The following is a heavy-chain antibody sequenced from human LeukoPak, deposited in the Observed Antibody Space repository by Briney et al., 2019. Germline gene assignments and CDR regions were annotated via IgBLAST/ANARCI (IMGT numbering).Heavy chain of an antibody. CDR3: ARGGPGSGWHYYLDY. V-gene: IGHV4-59*13. CDR2: IYYSGSS. J-gene: IGHJ4*02. D-gene: IGHD3-22*01. Sequence: SGTLSLTCTVSGGSISSFYWSWIRQPPGKGLEWIGFIYYSGSSNYTPSLRGRVTISVDTSKNQFSLNLSSVTGADTAVYYCARGGPGSGWHYYLDYWGQGTLVTVSS. CDR1: GGSISSFY.